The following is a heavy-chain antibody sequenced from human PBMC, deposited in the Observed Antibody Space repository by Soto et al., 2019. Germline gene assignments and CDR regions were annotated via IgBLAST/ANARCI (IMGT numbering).Heavy chain of an antibody. Sequence: SETLSLTCTVSGASISGFYWSWIRKSAGKGLEWIGRIYATGTTAYNPSLKSRVMMSVDTSKKQFSLKLRSVTAADTAVYYCVRDGTKTLRDWFDPWGQGISVTVSS. CDR2: IYATGTT. D-gene: IGHD1-1*01. J-gene: IGHJ5*02. V-gene: IGHV4-4*07. CDR3: VRDGTKTLRDWFDP. CDR1: GASISGFY.